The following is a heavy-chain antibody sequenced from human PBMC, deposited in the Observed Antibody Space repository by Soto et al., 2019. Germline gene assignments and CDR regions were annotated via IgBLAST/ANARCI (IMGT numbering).Heavy chain of an antibody. Sequence: PSETLSLTCAVSGGSISTSNWWSWVRQPPGKGLEWIGEVYRTGSTTYNPSLESRLTISVDKSKNQFSLKLTSVTAADTAVYYCARARATIAAAAIFDCWGQGTLVTVPQ. CDR1: GGSISTSNW. J-gene: IGHJ4*02. CDR3: ARARATIAAAAIFDC. D-gene: IGHD6-13*01. V-gene: IGHV4-4*02. CDR2: VYRTGST.